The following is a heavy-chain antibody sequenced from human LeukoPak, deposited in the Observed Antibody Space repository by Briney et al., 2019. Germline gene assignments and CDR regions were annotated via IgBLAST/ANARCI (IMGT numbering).Heavy chain of an antibody. CDR2: IYTSGST. CDR3: ASSYDFWSGFAP. CDR1: GGSISSYY. V-gene: IGHV4-4*07. D-gene: IGHD3-3*01. J-gene: IGHJ5*02. Sequence: PSETLSLTCTVSGGSISSYYWSWIRQPAGKGLEWIGRIYTSGSTNYNPSLKSRVTISVDKSKNQFSLKLSSVTAADTAVSYCASSYDFWSGFAPWGQGTLVTVSS.